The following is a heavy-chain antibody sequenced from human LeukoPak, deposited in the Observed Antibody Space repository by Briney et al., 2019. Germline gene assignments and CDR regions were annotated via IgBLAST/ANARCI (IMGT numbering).Heavy chain of an antibody. CDR3: ARLYYYDSSGSDY. CDR1: GFTFSSYW. Sequence: PGGSLRLSCAASGFTFSSYWMSWVRQAPGKGLEWVANIKQDGSEKYYVDSVKGRFTISRDNAKNSLYLQMNSLRAEDTAVYYCARLYYYDSSGSDYWGQGTLVTVSS. CDR2: IKQDGSEK. V-gene: IGHV3-7*01. D-gene: IGHD3-22*01. J-gene: IGHJ4*02.